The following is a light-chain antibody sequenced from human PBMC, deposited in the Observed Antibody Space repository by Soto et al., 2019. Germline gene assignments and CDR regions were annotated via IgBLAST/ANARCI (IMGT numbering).Light chain of an antibody. CDR3: QQFGTSPLST. CDR2: DAS. V-gene: IGKV3-20*01. Sequence: ESALTQSQGTLYLSTGESVTLSCRASQTFGRTYLAWYQQKPGQSPRLLISDASCRANCIPDRFSGSGSGTDLIRSISSLEPEDFAVYYCQQFGTSPLSTFGQGTKLEIK. CDR1: QTFGRTY. J-gene: IGKJ2*01.